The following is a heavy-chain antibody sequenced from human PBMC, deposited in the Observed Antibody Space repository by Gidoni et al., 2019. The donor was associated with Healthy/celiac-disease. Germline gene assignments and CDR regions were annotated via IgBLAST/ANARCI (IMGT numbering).Heavy chain of an antibody. CDR2: IIPIFGPA. V-gene: IGHV1-69*01. D-gene: IGHD2-2*01. J-gene: IGHJ5*02. CDR3: SRDRGAYCSSTSCYFNWFDP. CDR1: GGTFSSYA. Sequence: QVQLVQSGAEVKKPGSSVKVSCKASGGTFSSYAISWVRQAPGQGLEWMGGIIPIFGPANYAQKFQGRVTITADESTSTAYMELSSLRSEDTGVYYCSRDRGAYCSSTSCYFNWFDPWGQGTLVTVSS.